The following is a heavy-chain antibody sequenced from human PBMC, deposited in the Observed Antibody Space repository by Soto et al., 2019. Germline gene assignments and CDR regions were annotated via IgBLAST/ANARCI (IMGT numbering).Heavy chain of an antibody. CDR2: ISWNSGSI. V-gene: IGHV3-9*01. Sequence: GGSLRLSCAASGFTFDDYAMHWVRQAPGKGLEWVSGISWNSGSIGYADSAKGRFTISRDNAKNSLYLQMNSLRAEDTALYYCAKDSAGFDYWGQGTLVTVSS. CDR3: AKDSAGFDY. CDR1: GFTFDDYA. J-gene: IGHJ4*02.